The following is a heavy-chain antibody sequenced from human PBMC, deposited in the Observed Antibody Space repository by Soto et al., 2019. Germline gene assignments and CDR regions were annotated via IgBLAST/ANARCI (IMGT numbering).Heavy chain of an antibody. J-gene: IGHJ6*02. D-gene: IGHD3-10*01. CDR3: ARAGDYGSAKNPEDYYYYYGMDV. CDR1: GYTFTSYY. V-gene: IGHV1-46*01. Sequence: ASVKVSCKASGYTFTSYYMHWVRQAPGQGLEWMGIINPSGGSTSYAQKFQGRVTMTRDTSTSTVYMELSSLRSEDTAVYYCARAGDYGSAKNPEDYYYYYGMDVWGQGTTVTVSS. CDR2: INPSGGST.